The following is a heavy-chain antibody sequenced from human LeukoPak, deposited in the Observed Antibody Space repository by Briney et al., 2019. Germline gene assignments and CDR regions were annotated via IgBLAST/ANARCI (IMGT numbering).Heavy chain of an antibody. CDR2: IIPIFGTA. CDR3: AKDEGNGLDAFDI. V-gene: IGHV1-69*13. D-gene: IGHD2-8*01. J-gene: IGHJ3*02. Sequence: SVKVSCKASGGTFSSYAISWVGQAPGQGLEWMGGIIPIFGTANYAQKFQGRVTITADESTSTAYMELSSLRSEDTAVYYCAKDEGNGLDAFDIWGQGTMVTVSS. CDR1: GGTFSSYA.